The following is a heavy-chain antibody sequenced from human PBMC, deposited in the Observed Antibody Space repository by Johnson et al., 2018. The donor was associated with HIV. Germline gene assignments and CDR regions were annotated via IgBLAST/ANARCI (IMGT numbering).Heavy chain of an antibody. CDR2: YSGGST. V-gene: IGHV3-66*01. CDR3: ARDVLGDGTYPPDAFDI. Sequence: MQLVESGGGLVQSGGSLGLSCAATGFTFSIYSGGSTYYADSVKGRFTISRDNAKNSLYLQVHSLRVEDTAVYYCARDVLGDGTYPPDAFDIWGQGTMVTVSS. D-gene: IGHD2-8*02. J-gene: IGHJ3*02. CDR1: GFTFS.